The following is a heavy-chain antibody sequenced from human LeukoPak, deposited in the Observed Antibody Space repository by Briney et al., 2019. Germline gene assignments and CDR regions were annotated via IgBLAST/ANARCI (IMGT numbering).Heavy chain of an antibody. Sequence: RTSETLSLTCTVSGGSISSGDYYWSWIRQPPGKGLEWIGYIYYSGSTYYNPSLKSRVTISVDTSKNQFSLKLSSVTAADTAVYYCARADTYYYDSSRYFDYWGQGTLVTVSS. J-gene: IGHJ4*02. V-gene: IGHV4-30-4*01. CDR1: GGSISSGDYY. D-gene: IGHD3-22*01. CDR3: ARADTYYYDSSRYFDY. CDR2: IYYSGST.